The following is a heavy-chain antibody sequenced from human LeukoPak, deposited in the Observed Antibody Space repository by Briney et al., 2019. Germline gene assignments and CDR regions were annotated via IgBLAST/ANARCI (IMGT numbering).Heavy chain of an antibody. V-gene: IGHV4-34*01. CDR2: INHSGST. J-gene: IGHJ4*02. CDR1: GGSFSGYY. D-gene: IGHD3-9*01. Sequence: SETLSLTCAVYGGSFSGYYWSWIRQPPGKGLEWIGEINHSGSTDYNPSLKSRVTISVDTSKNQFSLKLSSVTAADTAVYYCARGIGGRTYYDILTGYDYWGQGTLVTVSS. CDR3: ARGIGGRTYYDILTGYDY.